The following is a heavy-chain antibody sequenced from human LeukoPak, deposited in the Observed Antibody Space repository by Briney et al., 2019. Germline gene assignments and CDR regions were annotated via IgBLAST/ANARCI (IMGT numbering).Heavy chain of an antibody. CDR1: GYSISSGYY. D-gene: IGHD2-15*01. Sequence: SETLSLTCAVSGYSISSGYYWCWIRQPPAKGLEWIGSIYHSGGTYYNPSLKSRVTISVDTSKNQFSLKLSSVTAADTAVYYCARAHQNCSGGSCYWGYYYYYYMDVWGKGTTVTVSS. CDR2: IYHSGGT. V-gene: IGHV4-38-2*01. J-gene: IGHJ6*03. CDR3: ARAHQNCSGGSCYWGYYYYYYMDV.